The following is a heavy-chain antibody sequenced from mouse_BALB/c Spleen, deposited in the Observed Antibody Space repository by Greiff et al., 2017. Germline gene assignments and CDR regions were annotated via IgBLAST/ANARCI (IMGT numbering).Heavy chain of an antibody. D-gene: IGHD2-14*01. J-gene: IGHJ4*01. CDR1: GFSLTSYG. Sequence: VKLMESGPGLVQPSQSLSITCTVSGFSLTSYGVHWVRQSPGKGLEWLGVIWSGGSTDYNAAFISRLSISKDNSKSQVFFKMNSLQANDTAIYYCARSYYRYSYAMDYWGQGTSVTVSS. CDR3: ARSYYRYSYAMDY. V-gene: IGHV2-2*02. CDR2: IWSGGST.